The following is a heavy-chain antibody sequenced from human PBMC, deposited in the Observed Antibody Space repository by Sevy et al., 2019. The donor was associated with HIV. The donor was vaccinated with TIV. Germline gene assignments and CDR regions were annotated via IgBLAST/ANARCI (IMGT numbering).Heavy chain of an antibody. CDR2: IKSKTDGGTT. J-gene: IGHJ4*02. D-gene: IGHD2-21*02. Sequence: GGSLRLSCAASGFTFSNAWMSWVRQAPGKGLEWVGRIKSKTDGGTTDYTAPVKCRCTISRDDSKNQLYLQMNSLKTVVTVVYYCTREAPEGGSDSLRKATDYWGQGTLVTVSS. CDR1: GFTFSNAW. V-gene: IGHV3-15*01. CDR3: TREAPEGGSDSLRKATDY.